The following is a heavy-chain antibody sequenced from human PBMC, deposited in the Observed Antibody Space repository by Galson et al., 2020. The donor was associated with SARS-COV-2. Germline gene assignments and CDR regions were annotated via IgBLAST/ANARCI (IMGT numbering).Heavy chain of an antibody. Sequence: ASVKVSCKVSGYTHTELSMHWVRQAPGKGLEWMGGFDPEDGETIYAQKFQGRVTMTEDTSTDTAYMELSSLRSEDTAVYYCATNPFMITFGGVIVADYWGQGTLVTVSS. CDR3: ATNPFMITFGGVIVADY. V-gene: IGHV1-24*01. D-gene: IGHD3-16*02. J-gene: IGHJ4*02. CDR2: FDPEDGET. CDR1: GYTHTELS.